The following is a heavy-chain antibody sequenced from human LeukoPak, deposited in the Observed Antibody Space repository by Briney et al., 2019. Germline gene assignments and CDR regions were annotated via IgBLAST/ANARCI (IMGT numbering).Heavy chain of an antibody. D-gene: IGHD2-21*02. CDR1: GGSISSSY. CDR3: ARAEGGVVTSNWFDP. Sequence: PSETLSLTCTVSGGSISSSYWSWIRQPPGKGLEWIGYIYYTGSTTYNPSLKSRVTISVDTSKNQFSLKLRSVTAADTAVYYCARAEGGVVTSNWFDPWGQGTLVTVSS. J-gene: IGHJ5*02. V-gene: IGHV4-59*01. CDR2: IYYTGST.